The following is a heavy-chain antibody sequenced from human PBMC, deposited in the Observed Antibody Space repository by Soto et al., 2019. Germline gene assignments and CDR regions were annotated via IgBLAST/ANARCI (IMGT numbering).Heavy chain of an antibody. CDR1: GFTFSSYA. D-gene: IGHD3-10*02. Sequence: GGSLRLSCAASGFTFSSYAMSWVRQAPGKGLEWVSSIGGAGVNTYYADSVKGRFTISRDNSKNTLYLQMNSLRAEDTAVYYCAKGRLCPDYWGQGTLVTVSS. J-gene: IGHJ4*02. CDR2: IGGAGVNT. V-gene: IGHV3-23*01. CDR3: AKGRLCPDY.